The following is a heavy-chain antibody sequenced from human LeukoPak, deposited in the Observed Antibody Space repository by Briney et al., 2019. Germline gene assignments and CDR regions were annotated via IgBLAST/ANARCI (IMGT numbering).Heavy chain of an antibody. V-gene: IGHV1-69*04. Sequence: GASVKVSCKASGGTFSSYAISSVRQAPGQGLEWMGRIIPILGIANYAQTYPGRVTITADKSTSTAYMELSSLRSEDTAVYYCASTSIVVVPLCYWGQGNLVTVSS. D-gene: IGHD3-22*01. CDR3: ASTSIVVVPLCY. J-gene: IGHJ4*02. CDR1: GGTFSSYA. CDR2: IIPILGIA.